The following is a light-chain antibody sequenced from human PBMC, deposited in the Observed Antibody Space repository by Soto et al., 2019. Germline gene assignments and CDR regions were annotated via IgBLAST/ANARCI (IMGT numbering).Light chain of an antibody. Sequence: QLVLTQPPSASGSPGQSVTISCTGTSSDVGGYNYVSWYQQHPGKAPILMIYEVSKRPSGVPDRFSGSKSGNTASLTVSGLQAEDEADYYCSSYAGSNNVVFGGGTKVTVL. V-gene: IGLV2-8*01. CDR2: EVS. J-gene: IGLJ2*01. CDR3: SSYAGSNNVV. CDR1: SSDVGGYNY.